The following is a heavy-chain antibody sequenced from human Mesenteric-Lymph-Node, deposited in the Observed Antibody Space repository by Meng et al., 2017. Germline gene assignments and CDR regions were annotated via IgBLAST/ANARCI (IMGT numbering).Heavy chain of an antibody. J-gene: IGHJ4*02. CDR3: AREVGRDGYTENSEFDY. CDR1: GFTFSSYA. CDR2: SYFSGDT. V-gene: IGHV3-66*03. D-gene: IGHD5-24*01. Sequence: GESLKISCAASGFTFSSYAMSWVRQGPGKGPEWVSVSYFSGDTYYGASVKGRFTISRDNSKNTLYLQMNSLRAEDTAVYYCAREVGRDGYTENSEFDYWGQGTLVTVSS.